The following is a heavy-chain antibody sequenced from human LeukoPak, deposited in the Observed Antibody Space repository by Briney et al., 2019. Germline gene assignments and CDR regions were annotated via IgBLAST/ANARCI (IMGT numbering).Heavy chain of an antibody. J-gene: IGHJ4*02. CDR1: GFTFSSYA. Sequence: GGSLRLSCAASGFTFSSYAMSWVRQAPGKGLEWVSAISGSGGSTYYADSVKGRFTISRDNSMNTLYLQMNSLRAEDTAVYYCAKIFTSSGFFDYWGQGTLVTVSS. CDR3: AKIFTSSGFFDY. CDR2: ISGSGGST. V-gene: IGHV3-23*01. D-gene: IGHD6-19*01.